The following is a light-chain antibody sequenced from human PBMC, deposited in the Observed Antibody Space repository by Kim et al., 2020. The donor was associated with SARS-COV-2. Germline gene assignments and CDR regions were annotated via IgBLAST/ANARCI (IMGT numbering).Light chain of an antibody. J-gene: IGLJ3*02. V-gene: IGLV1-47*01. CDR2: RKN. CDR1: SSNIGSNY. CDR3: AAWDDSLSGWV. Sequence: GQRVTIACSGSSSNIGSNYVNWYQQLPGTAPKPLIYRKNQRPAGVPDRFSGSKSGTSASLAISGLPSEDEADYYCAAWDDSLSGWVFGGGTQLTVL.